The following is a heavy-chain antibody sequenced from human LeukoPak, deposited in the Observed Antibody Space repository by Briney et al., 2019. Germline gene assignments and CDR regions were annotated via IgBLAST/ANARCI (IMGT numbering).Heavy chain of an antibody. Sequence: GGSLRLSCAASGFTFSSYAMSWVRQAPGKGLEWVSAISGSGGSTYYADSVKGRFTISRDNSKNTLYLQMNSLRAEDTAVYYCARVDIVVVVAASIPYFDYWGQGTLVTVSS. CDR1: GFTFSSYA. CDR3: ARVDIVVVVAASIPYFDY. CDR2: ISGSGGST. D-gene: IGHD2-15*01. J-gene: IGHJ4*02. V-gene: IGHV3-23*01.